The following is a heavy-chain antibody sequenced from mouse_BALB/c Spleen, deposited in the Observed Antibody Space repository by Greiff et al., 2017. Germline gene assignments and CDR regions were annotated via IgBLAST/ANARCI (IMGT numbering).Heavy chain of an antibody. Sequence: QVQLQQSGPELVKPGASVRISCKASGYTFTSYYIHWVKQRPGQGLEWIGWIYPGNVNTKYNEKFKGKATLTANKSSSTAYMQLSSLTSEDSAVYFCARPSSTGWYFDVWGAGTTVTVSS. D-gene: IGHD1-1*01. CDR2: IYPGNVNT. CDR3: ARPSSTGWYFDV. J-gene: IGHJ1*01. V-gene: IGHV1S56*01. CDR1: GYTFTSYY.